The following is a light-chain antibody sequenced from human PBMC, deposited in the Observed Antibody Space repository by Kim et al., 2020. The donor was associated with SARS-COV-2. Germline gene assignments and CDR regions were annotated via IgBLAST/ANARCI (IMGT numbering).Light chain of an antibody. J-gene: IGLJ2*01. V-gene: IGLV2-14*03. CDR1: TGDVGSYNY. CDR3: SSYASSGILV. Sequence: QSALTQPASVSGSPGQSLTISCTGTTGDVGSYNYVSWYQQHPGKAPKLMIYDVNKRPSGVSYRFSGSKTASTASLTISGLQAEDEADYYCSSYASSGILVFGGGTQLTVL. CDR2: DVN.